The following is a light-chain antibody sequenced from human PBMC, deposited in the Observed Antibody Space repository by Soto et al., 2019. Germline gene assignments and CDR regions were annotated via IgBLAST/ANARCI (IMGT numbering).Light chain of an antibody. CDR1: QDINSY. V-gene: IGKV1-33*01. CDR3: QQYDTFPVT. CDR2: DPF. J-gene: IGKJ5*01. Sequence: DIRMTQSPSSLSASVGDRVTITFHASQDINSYLSWYQQRPGKAPKLLIYDPFTLETGVPSRFSGSGSETDFIFTISSLQPEDFATYYCQQYDTFPVTFGRGTRLQI.